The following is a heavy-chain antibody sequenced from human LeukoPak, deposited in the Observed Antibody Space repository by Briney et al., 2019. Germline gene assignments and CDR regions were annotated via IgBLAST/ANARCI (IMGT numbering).Heavy chain of an antibody. CDR2: IIPIFGTA. CDR1: GGTFSSYA. CDR3: ARQCCSGGSCYAEYYFDY. Sequence: SVKVSCKASGGTFSSYAISWVRQAPGQGLEWMGRIIPIFGTANYAQKFQGRVTITTDESTSTAYMELSSLRSEDTAVYYCARQCCSGGSCYAEYYFDYWGQGTLVTVSS. J-gene: IGHJ4*02. D-gene: IGHD2-15*01. V-gene: IGHV1-69*05.